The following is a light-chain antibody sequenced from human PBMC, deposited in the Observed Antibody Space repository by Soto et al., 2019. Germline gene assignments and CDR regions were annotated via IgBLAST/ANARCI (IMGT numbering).Light chain of an antibody. CDR1: SSDVGSYNL. Sequence: QSALTQPASVSGSPGQSITICCTGTSSDVGSYNLVSWYQQHPGKAPKLMIYEVSKRPSGVSNRFSGSKSGNTASLTISGLQAEDEPDYYCCSYAGSSTYVFGTGTKVTVL. CDR3: CSYAGSSTYV. CDR2: EVS. J-gene: IGLJ1*01. V-gene: IGLV2-23*02.